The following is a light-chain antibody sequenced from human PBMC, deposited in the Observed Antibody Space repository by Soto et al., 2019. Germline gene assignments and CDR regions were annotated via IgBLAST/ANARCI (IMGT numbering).Light chain of an antibody. J-gene: IGKJ1*01. CDR2: AAS. CDR1: QGINSW. Sequence: DIQMTQSPSSVSASVGDRVTMTCRPSQGINSWLAWYQQKPGKAPKLLIYAASNLQSGVPSRLSGTGSGTDFTLTISRLQPEDFATYYCQQANSFSWTFGQGTQV. CDR3: QQANSFSWT. V-gene: IGKV1-12*01.